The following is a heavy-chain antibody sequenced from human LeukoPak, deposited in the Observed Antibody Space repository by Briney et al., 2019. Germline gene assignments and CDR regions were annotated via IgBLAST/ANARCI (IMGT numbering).Heavy chain of an antibody. CDR1: GFSFDTYA. CDR3: AREIFGSGSYSDF. D-gene: IGHD3-10*01. V-gene: IGHV3-33*01. J-gene: IGHJ4*02. Sequence: GGSLRLSCAASGFSFDTYAMHWVRQAPGQGLEWVALIWHDGSHKFYSNSVRGQFTISRDNSKNTVYLQMNNLRPDDTTLYYCAREIFGSGSYSDFWGQGTLVTVSS. CDR2: IWHDGSHK.